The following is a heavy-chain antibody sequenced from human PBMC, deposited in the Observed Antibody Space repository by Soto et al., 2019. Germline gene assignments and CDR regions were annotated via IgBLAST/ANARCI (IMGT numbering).Heavy chain of an antibody. CDR3: ARDLGWAFDS. CDR1: GFTFSTFS. V-gene: IGHV3-48*02. Sequence: EVQLVESVGGSVQPGGSLRLSCADSGFTFSTFSMNWVRQAPGRGLEWISYISGGGRPISYADSVKGRFTISRDNAKNSLYLQMDSLTDEDTAVYYCARDLGWAFDSWCQGTLVTVSS. J-gene: IGHJ4*02. D-gene: IGHD6-19*01. CDR2: ISGGGRPI.